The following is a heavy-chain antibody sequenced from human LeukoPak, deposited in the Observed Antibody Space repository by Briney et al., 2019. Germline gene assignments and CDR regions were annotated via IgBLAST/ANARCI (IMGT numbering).Heavy chain of an antibody. V-gene: IGHV4-39*01. CDR3: ARSPTAAGTPYFDY. Sequence: SETLSLTCTVSGGSISSSSYYWGWIRQPPGKGLEWIGSIYYSGSTYYNPFLKSRVTISVDTSKNQFSLKLSSVTAADTAVYYCARSPTAAGTPYFDYWGQGTLVTVSS. CDR1: GGSISSSSYY. J-gene: IGHJ4*02. CDR2: IYYSGST. D-gene: IGHD6-13*01.